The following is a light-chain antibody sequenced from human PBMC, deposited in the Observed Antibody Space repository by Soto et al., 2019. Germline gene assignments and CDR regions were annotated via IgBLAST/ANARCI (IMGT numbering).Light chain of an antibody. V-gene: IGLV1-51*01. CDR1: SSNIGNNY. Sequence: QSVLTQPPSVFAAPGQKVTISCSGSSSNIGNNYVSWYQQLPGTAPKLLICDNDKRPSGIPDRFSGSKSGPSATLGITGLQTGDEADYYCASWDTSLRAGVFGAGTKVTVL. J-gene: IGLJ1*01. CDR3: ASWDTSLRAGV. CDR2: DND.